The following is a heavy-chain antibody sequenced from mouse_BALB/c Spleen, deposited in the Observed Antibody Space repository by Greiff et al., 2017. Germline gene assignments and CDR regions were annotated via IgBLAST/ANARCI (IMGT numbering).Heavy chain of an antibody. CDR3: ARRRDYGYTY. D-gene: IGHD1-2*01. Sequence: VQLQQSGAELVRPGALVKLSCKASGFNIKDYYMHWVKQRPEQGLEWIGWIDPENGNTIYDPKFQGKASITADTSSNTAYLQLSSLTSEDSAVYYCARRRDYGYTYWGQGTLVTVSA. J-gene: IGHJ3*01. V-gene: IGHV14-1*02. CDR1: GFNIKDYY. CDR2: IDPENGNT.